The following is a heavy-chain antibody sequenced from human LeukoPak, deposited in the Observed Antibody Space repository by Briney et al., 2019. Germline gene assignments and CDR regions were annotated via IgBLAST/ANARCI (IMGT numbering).Heavy chain of an antibody. J-gene: IGHJ4*02. V-gene: IGHV3-48*03. CDR2: ISSSGGTI. CDR3: ARTSTNYFDY. D-gene: IGHD1-26*01. Sequence: PGGSLRLSCAASGFTFSNYEMNWVRQAPGKGLEWVSYISSSGGTIYYADSVKGRFTISRDTAKHSLYLQINSLRAEDTAVYHCARTSTNYFDYWGQGTLVTVSS. CDR1: GFTFSNYE.